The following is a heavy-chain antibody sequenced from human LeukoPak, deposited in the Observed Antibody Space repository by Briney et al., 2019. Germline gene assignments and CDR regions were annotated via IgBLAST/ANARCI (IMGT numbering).Heavy chain of an antibody. D-gene: IGHD6-19*01. CDR2: ISYDGSNK. J-gene: IGHJ4*02. Sequence: PGRSLRLSCVASGFTFSTYGMHWVRQAPGKGLEWVAVISYDGSNKYYADSVKGRFTISRDNSENTLFLQMNSLRAEDTAVYYCAKETGSGFHWGQGTLVTVSS. V-gene: IGHV3-30*18. CDR3: AKETGSGFH. CDR1: GFTFSTYG.